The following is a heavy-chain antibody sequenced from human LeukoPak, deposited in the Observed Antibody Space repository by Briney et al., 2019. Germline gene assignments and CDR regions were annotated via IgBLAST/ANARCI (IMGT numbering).Heavy chain of an antibody. Sequence: TSETLSLTCTDSGGSISSGDYYWSWIRQPPGKGLEWIGYIYYSGSTYYNPSLKSRVTMSVDASKNQFSLKLSSVTAADTAVYYCARGGSYGDYVSYWGQGTLVTVSS. CDR2: IYYSGST. J-gene: IGHJ4*02. CDR1: GGSISSGDYY. D-gene: IGHD4-17*01. V-gene: IGHV4-30-4*01. CDR3: ARGGSYGDYVSY.